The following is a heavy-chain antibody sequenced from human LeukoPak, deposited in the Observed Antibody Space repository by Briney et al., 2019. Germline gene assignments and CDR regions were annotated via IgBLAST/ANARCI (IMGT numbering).Heavy chain of an antibody. CDR2: IQYDGSNK. Sequence: GGSLRLSCAASGFTFSSYDMHWVRQAPGKGLEWVTFIQYDGSNKYYADSVKGRFTISRDNSKNTLYLQMNSLRAEDTAVYYCAKVRAYSNYDIHAFDIWGQGTMVTVSS. D-gene: IGHD4-11*01. V-gene: IGHV3-30*02. CDR1: GFTFSSYD. J-gene: IGHJ3*02. CDR3: AKVRAYSNYDIHAFDI.